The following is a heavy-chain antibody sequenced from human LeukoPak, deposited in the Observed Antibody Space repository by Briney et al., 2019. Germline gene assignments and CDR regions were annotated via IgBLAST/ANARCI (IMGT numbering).Heavy chain of an antibody. Sequence: PSETLSLTCTVSGGSISSYYWSWIRQPPGKGLEWIGYIYYSGSTNYNPSFKSRVTISVDTSKNQFSLKLSSVTAADTAVYYCARESIAVVGKYFDYWGQGTLVTVSS. V-gene: IGHV4-59*01. CDR2: IYYSGST. D-gene: IGHD6-19*01. CDR1: GGSISSYY. J-gene: IGHJ4*02. CDR3: ARESIAVVGKYFDY.